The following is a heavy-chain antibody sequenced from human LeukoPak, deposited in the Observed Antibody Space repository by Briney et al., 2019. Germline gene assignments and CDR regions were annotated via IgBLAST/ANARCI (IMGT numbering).Heavy chain of an antibody. V-gene: IGHV4-34*01. J-gene: IGHJ4*02. Sequence: SETLSLTCAVYGGSFSGYYWSWIRQPPGKGLEWIGEINHSGSTYYNPSLKSRVTISVDTSKNQFSLKLSSVTAADTAVYYCARDNTVVVAATKAYYFDYWSQGTLVTVSS. CDR2: INHSGST. CDR3: ARDNTVVVAATKAYYFDY. D-gene: IGHD2-15*01. CDR1: GGSFSGYY.